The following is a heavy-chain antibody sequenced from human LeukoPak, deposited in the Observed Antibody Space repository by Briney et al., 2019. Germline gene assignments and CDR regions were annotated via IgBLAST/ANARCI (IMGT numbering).Heavy chain of an antibody. CDR1: GGSISSSSYY. V-gene: IGHV4-39*01. CDR3: ARISDYGDPHY. CDR2: IYYSGST. Sequence: RPSETLSLTCSVSGGSISSSSYYWGWIRQPPGKGLEWIGSIYYSGSTYYNPSLKSRVTISVDTSKNQFSLKLSSVTAADTAVYYCARISDYGDPHYWGQGTLVTVSS. J-gene: IGHJ4*02. D-gene: IGHD4-17*01.